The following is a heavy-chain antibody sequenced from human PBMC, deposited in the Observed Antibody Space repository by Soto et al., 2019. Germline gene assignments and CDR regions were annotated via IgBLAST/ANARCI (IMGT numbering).Heavy chain of an antibody. CDR2: IHSSGYS. D-gene: IGHD1-26*01. CDR3: ARHPEVGYWEWFDP. J-gene: IGHJ5*02. CDR1: GVSISSHY. V-gene: IGHV4-59*08. Sequence: QVQLQESGPGLVMPSETLSLTCSVSGVSISSHYWTWIRQPPGKGLEWIRSIHSSGYSNYNSSLQSRLSMSVDTSKNQVYLKLNSVTAADTAVYYCARHPEVGYWEWFDPWRQGHLVTVSS.